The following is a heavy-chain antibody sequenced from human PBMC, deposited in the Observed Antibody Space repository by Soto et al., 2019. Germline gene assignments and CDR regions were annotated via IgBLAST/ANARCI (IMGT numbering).Heavy chain of an antibody. CDR2: IIPIFGTA. CDR1: GCPSSSYA. CDR3: ARVIVATVDYYYGMDV. D-gene: IGHD5-12*01. J-gene: IGHJ6*02. Sequence: SVKFSCKASGCPSSSYAISWLRHAPEQGLEWMGGIIPIFGTANYAQKFQGRVTITADESTSTAYMELSSLRSEDTAVSCCARVIVATVDYYYGMDVWGQGTTVTVSS. V-gene: IGHV1-69*13.